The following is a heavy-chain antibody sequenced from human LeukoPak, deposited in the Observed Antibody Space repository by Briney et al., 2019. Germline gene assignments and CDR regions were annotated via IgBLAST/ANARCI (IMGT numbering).Heavy chain of an antibody. D-gene: IGHD3-10*01. V-gene: IGHV4-39*07. Sequence: PSETLSLTCTVSGGSISSSSYYWGWIRQPPGKGLEWIGSIYYSGSTYYNPSLKSRVTISVDTSKNQFSLKLSSVTAADTAVYYCARDGGSGSHPYPFDSWGQGTLVTVSS. CDR2: IYYSGST. CDR3: ARDGGSGSHPYPFDS. CDR1: GGSISSSSYY. J-gene: IGHJ4*02.